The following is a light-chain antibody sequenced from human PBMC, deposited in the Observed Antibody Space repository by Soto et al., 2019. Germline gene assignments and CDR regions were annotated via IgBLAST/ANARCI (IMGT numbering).Light chain of an antibody. CDR3: CSYAGNYIWV. V-gene: IGLV2-11*01. Sequence: QSALTQPPSVSGSPGQSVTISCTGTSSDVGGYNYVSWYQHHPGKAPKVMIYDVSNRPSGVPDRFSGSKSANTASLTITGLQAEDEADYYCCSYAGNYIWVFGGGTKLTVL. CDR2: DVS. J-gene: IGLJ3*02. CDR1: SSDVGGYNY.